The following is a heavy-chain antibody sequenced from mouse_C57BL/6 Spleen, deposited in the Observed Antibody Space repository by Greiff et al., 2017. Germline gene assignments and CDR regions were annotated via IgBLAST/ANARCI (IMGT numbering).Heavy chain of an antibody. V-gene: IGHV1-4*01. J-gene: IGHJ3*01. Sequence: VQLQESGAALARPGASVKMSCKASGYTFPSYTMHWVKQRPGQGLEWLGYINPSSGSTKYNQKFKDKATLTADKSSSTAYMQLSSLTSEDSAVXYCASDSSGLAWFAYWGQGTLVTVSA. CDR2: INPSSGST. CDR1: GYTFPSYT. CDR3: ASDSSGLAWFAY. D-gene: IGHD3-2*02.